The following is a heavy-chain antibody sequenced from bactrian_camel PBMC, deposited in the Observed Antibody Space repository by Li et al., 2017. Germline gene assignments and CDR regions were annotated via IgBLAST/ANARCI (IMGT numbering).Heavy chain of an antibody. CDR3: TTLLGVY. CDR1: GYTYNRYC. V-gene: IGHV3S1*01. CDR2: INSGGGST. D-gene: IGHD3*01. Sequence: HVQLVESGGGSVKAGGSLTLTCVASGYTYNRYCMGWFRLAPGKGLEWVSAINSGGGSTYYADSVKGRFTISRDNAKNTMYLQMDSLKSEDTAQYYCTTLLGVYWGQGTQVTVS. J-gene: IGHJ4*01.